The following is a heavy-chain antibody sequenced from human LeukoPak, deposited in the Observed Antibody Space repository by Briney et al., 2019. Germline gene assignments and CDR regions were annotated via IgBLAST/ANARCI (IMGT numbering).Heavy chain of an antibody. CDR2: IYYNGNT. CDR1: GGSVSSGSYY. V-gene: IGHV4-61*01. CDR3: ARSAIDAFDI. D-gene: IGHD6-25*01. J-gene: IGHJ3*02. Sequence: SETLSLTCTVSGGSVSSGSYYWSWIRQPPGKGLEWIGYIYYNGNTNYNPSLKSRVSISVDTSKNQFSLKLSSVTAADTAVYYCARSAIDAFDIWGQGTMVTVSS.